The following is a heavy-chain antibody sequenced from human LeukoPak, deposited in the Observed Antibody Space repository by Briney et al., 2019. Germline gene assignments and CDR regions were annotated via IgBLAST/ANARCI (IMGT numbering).Heavy chain of an antibody. Sequence: RASVKVSCEASGGTFSSYAISWVRQAPGQGLEWMGGIIPIFGTANYAQKFQGRVTITADESTSTAYMELSSLRSEDTAVYYCARAPPSRYCSSTSCFSYYFDYWGQGTLVTVSS. CDR2: IIPIFGTA. J-gene: IGHJ4*02. D-gene: IGHD2-2*01. V-gene: IGHV1-69*01. CDR3: ARAPPSRYCSSTSCFSYYFDY. CDR1: GGTFSSYA.